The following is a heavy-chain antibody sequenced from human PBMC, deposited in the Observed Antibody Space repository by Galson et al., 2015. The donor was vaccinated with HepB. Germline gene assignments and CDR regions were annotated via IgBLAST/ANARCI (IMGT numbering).Heavy chain of an antibody. V-gene: IGHV1-18*01. CDR1: GYSFSTNG. CDR2: ISAYSGNT. D-gene: IGHD1-26*01. Sequence: SVKVSCKASGYSFSTNGIAWVRQAPGQGLEWVGWISAYSGNTKYAEKFQDRVTLTAETSTTTAYMELRSLRSDDTALYYCARAGGEWEPIDFWGQRTLVSVSA. CDR3: ARAGGEWEPIDF. J-gene: IGHJ4*02.